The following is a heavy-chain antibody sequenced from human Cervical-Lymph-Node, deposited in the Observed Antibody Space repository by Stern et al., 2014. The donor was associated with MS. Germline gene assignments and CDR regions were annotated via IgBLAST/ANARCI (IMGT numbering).Heavy chain of an antibody. CDR1: GGTFSSDA. CDR3: ASGTRSSWYFDF. D-gene: IGHD6-13*01. V-gene: IGHV1-69*01. J-gene: IGHJ4*02. Sequence: VQLVESGAEVKKPGSSMNVSCKASGGTFSSDAIGWVRQAPGQGPEWMGGIIPILETANYAQKFQGRVTITADQSTKTAYLELSSLTSGDTAMYFCASGTRSSWYFDFWGQGTLVTVST. CDR2: IIPILETA.